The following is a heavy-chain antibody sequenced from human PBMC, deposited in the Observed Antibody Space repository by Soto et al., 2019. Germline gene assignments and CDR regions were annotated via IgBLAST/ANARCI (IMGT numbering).Heavy chain of an antibody. Sequence: SETLSLTCAGSGGSISSGGYSWSWIRQPPGKGLEWVGYIYHSGSTYYNPSLKSRVTISVDRSKNQFSLKLSSVTAADTAVYYCARGVPVRFDYWGQGTLVTVS. D-gene: IGHD4-17*01. CDR3: ARGVPVRFDY. CDR2: IYHSGST. J-gene: IGHJ4*02. V-gene: IGHV4-30-2*01. CDR1: GGSISSGGYS.